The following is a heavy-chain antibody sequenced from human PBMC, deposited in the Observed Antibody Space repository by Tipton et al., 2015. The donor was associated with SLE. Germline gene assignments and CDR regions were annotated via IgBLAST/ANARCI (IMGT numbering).Heavy chain of an antibody. Sequence: LSLTCTVSGGSISSYYWSWIRQPPGKGLEWIGYIYYSGSTNYNPSLKSRVTISVDTSKNQFSLKLSSVTAADTAVYYCARGRSSSSWGYYYYYMDVWGKGTTVTVPS. CDR2: IYYSGST. CDR1: GGSISSYY. D-gene: IGHD6-6*01. V-gene: IGHV4-59*01. J-gene: IGHJ6*03. CDR3: ARGRSSSSWGYYYYYMDV.